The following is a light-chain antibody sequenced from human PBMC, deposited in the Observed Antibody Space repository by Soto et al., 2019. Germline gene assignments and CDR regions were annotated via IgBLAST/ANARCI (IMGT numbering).Light chain of an antibody. CDR1: QSVSSN. CDR3: QQYNNWPRT. Sequence: EIVMTQSPATLSVSPGERATLSCRASQSVSSNLAWYQQKPGQAPRLLIYGASTRATGIPARFSGSGSGTECTLTISSLKSEDFAVYYWQQYNNWPRTFGQGTKVEIK. CDR2: GAS. V-gene: IGKV3-15*01. J-gene: IGKJ1*01.